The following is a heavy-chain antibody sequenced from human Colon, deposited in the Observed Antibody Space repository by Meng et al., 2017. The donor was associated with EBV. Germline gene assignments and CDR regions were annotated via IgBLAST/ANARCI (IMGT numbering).Heavy chain of an antibody. CDR1: GGSISSSHW. CDR3: ARVWQSLTALFDS. J-gene: IGHJ4*02. CDR2: VYHTGST. V-gene: IGHV4-4*02. D-gene: IGHD2-21*01. Sequence: QRQLQESGPGLLKPSGTLSLPCAVSGGSISSSHWWTWVRQPPGKGLEWIGEVYHTGSTKYNPSLKSRLTISVDKSKNQFSLNLTSVTAADTAVYYCARVWQSLTALFDSWGQGTLVTVSS.